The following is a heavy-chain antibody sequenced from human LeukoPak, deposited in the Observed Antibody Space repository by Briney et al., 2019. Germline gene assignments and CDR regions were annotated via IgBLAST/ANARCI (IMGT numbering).Heavy chain of an antibody. J-gene: IGHJ4*02. CDR3: AIVTGYYTDPTGTFDY. V-gene: IGHV3-30*04. CDR1: GFTFSSYA. CDR2: ISYDGSNK. Sequence: GRSLRLSCAASGFTFSSYAMHWVRQAPGKGMEWVAVISYDGSNKYYADSVKGRFTISRDNSKNTLYLQMNSLRAEDTAVYYCAIVTGYYTDPTGTFDYWGQGTLVTVSS. D-gene: IGHD3-9*01.